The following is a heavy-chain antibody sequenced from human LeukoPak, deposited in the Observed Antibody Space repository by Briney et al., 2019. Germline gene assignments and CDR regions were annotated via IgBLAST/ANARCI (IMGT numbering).Heavy chain of an antibody. J-gene: IGHJ5*02. CDR1: GGSINSYY. V-gene: IGHV4-59*01. CDR2: IHYTGST. D-gene: IGHD3-10*01. Sequence: PSETLSLTCTVSGGSINSYYWSWIRQPPGKGLECIGYIHYTGSTNYNPSLKSRVTISVETSKNQFSLKLSSVTAADTAIYYCARGGYYGSGNDFRFDPWGQGTLVTVSS. CDR3: ARGGYYGSGNDFRFDP.